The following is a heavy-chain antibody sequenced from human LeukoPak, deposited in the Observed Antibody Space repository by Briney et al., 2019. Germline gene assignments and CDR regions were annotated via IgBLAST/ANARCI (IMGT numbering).Heavy chain of an antibody. CDR1: EFTLSSYS. CDR3: ARNPGSYAFFDY. V-gene: IGHV3-48*02. CDR2: ISGNSNTI. Sequence: GGSLRLSCTASEFTLSSYSTNWVRQAPGKGLEWVSYISGNSNTIYYAGSVKGRLTISRDNAKNSLYLQMNSLTDEDSAVYYCARNPGSYAFFDYWGQGTLVTVSS. D-gene: IGHD1-26*01. J-gene: IGHJ4*02.